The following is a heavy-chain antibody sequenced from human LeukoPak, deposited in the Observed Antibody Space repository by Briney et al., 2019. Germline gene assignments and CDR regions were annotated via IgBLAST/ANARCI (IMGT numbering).Heavy chain of an antibody. V-gene: IGHV4-38-2*02. CDR3: ARIEDVTRGYNHAYYFDY. CDR2: IFHNGNT. D-gene: IGHD5-18*01. CDR1: GYSISSDYY. J-gene: IGHJ4*02. Sequence: SETLSLTCTVSGYSISSDYYWGWIRQPPGKGLEWIGNIFHNGNTYYNPSLKSRVTMSINTSKKQFSLKLRTATAADTAVYYCARIEDVTRGYNHAYYFDYWGQGTLVTVSS.